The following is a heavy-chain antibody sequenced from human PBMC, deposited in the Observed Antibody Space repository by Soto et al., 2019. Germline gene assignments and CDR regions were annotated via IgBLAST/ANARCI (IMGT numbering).Heavy chain of an antibody. V-gene: IGHV1-69*12. Sequence: QVQLVQSGAEVKKPGSSVTVSCKASGGTFGNSAISWVRQAPGQGLEWMGGIIPIFPTPDYAKKLQGRVTLTAEESTSTAYMELTSLRSEDTAVYYCPRDIGRQQLGGNYCYGICLWGKCTTVIESS. D-gene: IGHD1-26*01. CDR2: IIPIFPTP. J-gene: IGHJ6*04. CDR3: PRDIGRQQLGGNYCYGICL. CDR1: GGTFGNSA.